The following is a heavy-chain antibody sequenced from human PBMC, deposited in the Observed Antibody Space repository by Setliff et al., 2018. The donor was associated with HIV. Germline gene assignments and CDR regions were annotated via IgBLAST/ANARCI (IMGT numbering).Heavy chain of an antibody. V-gene: IGHV5-51*01. D-gene: IGHD6-13*01. CDR1: GYSFPNDW. J-gene: IGHJ4*02. CDR2: IYPGDSDT. CDR3: ARRMWQQDSKFMYYFDY. Sequence: PGESLKISCKDSGYSFPNDWIGWVRQMPGKGLEWMGIIYPGDSDTRYSPSFQGQVTISADKSISTAYLQWSSLKASDTAMYYCARRMWQQDSKFMYYFDYWGQGTLVTVSS.